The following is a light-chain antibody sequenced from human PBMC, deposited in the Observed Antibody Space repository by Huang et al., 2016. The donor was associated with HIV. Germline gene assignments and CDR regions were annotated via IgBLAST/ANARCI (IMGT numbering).Light chain of an antibody. Sequence: EIVLTQSPGTLSLSPGERATLSCWASQSVTSDYVAWYQQKPGQAPRLLIYGASIRASGSPDRCSGSGSGTYFTLTISGREPGDFAVYYGQQYGSSLGTFGGGTKVEIK. V-gene: IGKV3-20*01. CDR3: QQYGSSLGT. J-gene: IGKJ4*01. CDR1: QSVTSDY. CDR2: GAS.